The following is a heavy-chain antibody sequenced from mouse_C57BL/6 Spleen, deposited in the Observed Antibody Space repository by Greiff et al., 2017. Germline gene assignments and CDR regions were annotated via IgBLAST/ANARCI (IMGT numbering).Heavy chain of an antibody. CDR1: GYSITSGYY. CDR2: ISYDGSN. V-gene: IGHV3-6*01. Sequence: EVKLQESGPGLVKPSQSLSLTCSVTGYSITSGYYWNWIRQFPGNKLEWMGYISYDGSNNYNPSLKNRISITRDTSKNQFFLKLNSVTTEDTATYYCARHGSAMDYWGQGTSVTVSS. J-gene: IGHJ4*01. CDR3: ARHGSAMDY.